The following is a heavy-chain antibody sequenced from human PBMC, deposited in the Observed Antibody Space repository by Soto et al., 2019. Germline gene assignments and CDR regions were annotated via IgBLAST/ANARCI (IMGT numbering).Heavy chain of an antibody. CDR2: ISSSSSYI. CDR3: ARAGKENYDFWSGYWSDY. J-gene: IGHJ4*02. D-gene: IGHD3-3*01. CDR1: GFTFSSYS. Sequence: EVQLVESGGGLVKPGGSLRLSCAASGFTFSSYSMNWVRQAPGKGLEWVSSISSSSSYIYYADSVKGRFTISRDNAKNSLYLQMNSLRAEDTAVYYCARAGKENYDFWSGYWSDYWGQATLVTVSS. V-gene: IGHV3-21*01.